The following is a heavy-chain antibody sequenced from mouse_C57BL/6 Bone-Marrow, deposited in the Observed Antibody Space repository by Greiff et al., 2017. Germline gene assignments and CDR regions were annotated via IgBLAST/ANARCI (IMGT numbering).Heavy chain of an antibody. CDR1: GYTFTDYE. D-gene: IGHD2-1*01. V-gene: IGHV1-15*01. CDR3: TRYHHGNYWYDDV. J-gene: IGHJ1*03. Sequence: QVQLQQPGAELVKPGASVKLSCKASGYTFTDYEMHWVKQTPVHGLEWIGAIDPETGGTAYNQKFKGKAILTADKSSSTAYMELRSLTSEDSAVEYCTRYHHGNYWYDDVWGTGTTVTVSS. CDR2: IDPETGGT.